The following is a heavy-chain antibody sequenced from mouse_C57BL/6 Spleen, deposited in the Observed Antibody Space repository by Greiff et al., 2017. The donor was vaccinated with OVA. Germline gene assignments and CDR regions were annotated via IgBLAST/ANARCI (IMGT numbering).Heavy chain of an antibody. Sequence: QVQLQQPGAELVMPGASVKLSCKASGYTFTSYWMHWVKQRPGQGLEWIGNIDPSDSETHYNQKFKDKATLTVDKSSSTAYMQLSSLTSEDSAVYYCARYGTHWYFDVWGTGTTVTVSS. CDR3: ARYGTHWYFDV. J-gene: IGHJ1*03. CDR2: IDPSDSET. CDR1: GYTFTSYW. D-gene: IGHD1-1*02. V-gene: IGHV1-52*01.